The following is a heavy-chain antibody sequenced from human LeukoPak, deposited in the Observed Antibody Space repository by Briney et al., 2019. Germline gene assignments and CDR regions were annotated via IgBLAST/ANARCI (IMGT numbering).Heavy chain of an antibody. CDR1: GFTFSTYW. CDR3: AREASHYDFWSGYLKGFDY. Sequence: GGSLRLSCAASGFTFSTYWMHWVRQAPGKGLVWVSRINSDGSSTSYADSVKGRFTISRDNSKNTLYLQMNSLRAEDTAVYYCAREASHYDFWSGYLKGFDYWGQGTLVTVSS. V-gene: IGHV3-74*01. D-gene: IGHD3-3*01. J-gene: IGHJ4*02. CDR2: INSDGSST.